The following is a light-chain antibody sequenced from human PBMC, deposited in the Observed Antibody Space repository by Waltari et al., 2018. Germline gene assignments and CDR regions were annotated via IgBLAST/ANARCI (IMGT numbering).Light chain of an antibody. V-gene: IGKV3-20*01. Sequence: IMLTQSPGTLSLSPGDRATLSCRASQSISRYLAWYQQKPGQAPRLLINGASTRATGIPDRFSGSGSGTDFSITISGLEPEDSAVYYCQHHFRLPATFGQGTKVEIK. CDR2: GAS. CDR1: QSISRY. CDR3: QHHFRLPAT. J-gene: IGKJ1*01.